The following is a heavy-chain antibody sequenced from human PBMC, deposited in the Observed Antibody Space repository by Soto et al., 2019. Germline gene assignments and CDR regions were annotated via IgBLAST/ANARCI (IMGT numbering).Heavy chain of an antibody. J-gene: IGHJ3*02. CDR3: ARPTDYDFWSGRAHDAFDI. V-gene: IGHV5-51*01. CDR1: GYSFTSYW. Sequence: PGESLKISCKGSGYSFTSYWIGWVRQMPGKGLEWMGIIYPGDSDTRYSPSFQGQVTISADKSISTAYLQWSSLKASDTAMYYCARPTDYDFWSGRAHDAFDIWGQGTMVTVSS. D-gene: IGHD3-3*01. CDR2: IYPGDSDT.